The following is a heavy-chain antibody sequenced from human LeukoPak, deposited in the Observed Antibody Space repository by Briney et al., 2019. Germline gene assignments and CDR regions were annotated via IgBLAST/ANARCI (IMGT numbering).Heavy chain of an antibody. Sequence: GGSLRLSCAASGFIFSNYAMSWVRQAPGRGLEWVSAISGSGGSTYYADSVKGRFTISRDNSKNTLYLQMNSLRAEDTAVYYCAKGAGYYDYVWGSRSTFDIWGQGTMVTVSS. J-gene: IGHJ3*02. CDR1: GFIFSNYA. CDR3: AKGAGYYDYVWGSRSTFDI. CDR2: ISGSGGST. V-gene: IGHV3-23*01. D-gene: IGHD3-16*01.